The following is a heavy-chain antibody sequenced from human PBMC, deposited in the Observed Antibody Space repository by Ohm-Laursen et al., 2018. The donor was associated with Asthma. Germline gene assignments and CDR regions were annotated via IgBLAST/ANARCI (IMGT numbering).Heavy chain of an antibody. CDR1: GFSLSTRGMR. Sequence: TTQTLTLTCTFSGFSLSTRGMRVSWIRQPPGKALEWLARIDWDDDKFYSTSLKTRLTISKDTSKNQVVLTMTNMDPVDTATYYCARISGDSLFYFDYWGQGTLVTVSS. V-gene: IGHV2-70*04. CDR3: ARISGDSLFYFDY. J-gene: IGHJ4*02. D-gene: IGHD2-21*02. CDR2: IDWDDDK.